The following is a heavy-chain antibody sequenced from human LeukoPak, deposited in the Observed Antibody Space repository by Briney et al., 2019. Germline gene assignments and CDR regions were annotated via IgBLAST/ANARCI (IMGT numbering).Heavy chain of an antibody. Sequence: GGSLRLSCAAPGFTFSSAWMSWVRQAPGKGLEWIGRVKSKSDGGTTDYAAPVKGRFIISRDDSKNTLYLQMNSLKTEDTAVYYCTTDAGYSSRWYNYWGQGILVTVSS. CDR3: TTDAGYSSRWYNY. V-gene: IGHV3-15*01. D-gene: IGHD6-13*01. J-gene: IGHJ4*02. CDR1: GFTFSSAW. CDR2: VKSKSDGGTT.